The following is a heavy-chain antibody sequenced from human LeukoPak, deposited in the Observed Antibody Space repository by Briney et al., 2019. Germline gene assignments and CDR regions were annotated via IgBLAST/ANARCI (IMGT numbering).Heavy chain of an antibody. J-gene: IGHJ5*02. V-gene: IGHV1-46*01. CDR3: ARHGYTVVGWFDP. D-gene: IGHD4-23*01. CDR1: GYTFTSYY. Sequence: GASVKVSCKASGYTFTSYYMHWVRQAPGQGLEWMGIINPSGGSTSYAQKFQGRVTMTTDTSTSTAYMELRSLRSDDTAVYYCARHGYTVVGWFDPWGQGTLVTVSS. CDR2: INPSGGST.